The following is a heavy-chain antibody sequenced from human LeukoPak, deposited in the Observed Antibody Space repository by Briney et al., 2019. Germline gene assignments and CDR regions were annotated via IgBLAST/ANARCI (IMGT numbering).Heavy chain of an antibody. D-gene: IGHD3-10*01. CDR3: ARAASMVREVIYYFDY. Sequence: SETLSLTCTVSGYSISSGYYWGWIRQPPGKGLEWIGSIYHSGSTYYNPSLKSRVTISVDTSKNQFSLKLSSVTAADTAVYYCARAASMVREVIYYFDYWGQGTLVTVSS. J-gene: IGHJ4*02. CDR2: IYHSGST. CDR1: GYSISSGYY. V-gene: IGHV4-38-2*02.